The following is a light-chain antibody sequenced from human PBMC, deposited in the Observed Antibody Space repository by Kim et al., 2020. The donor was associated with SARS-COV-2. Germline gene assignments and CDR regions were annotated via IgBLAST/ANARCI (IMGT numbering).Light chain of an antibody. CDR3: QQYGSSPRT. CDR1: QSVSSNY. J-gene: IGKJ1*01. V-gene: IGKV3-20*01. Sequence: SPGERATHSCRASQSVSSNYLAWYQQKPGQAPRLLIYGASSRATGIPDRFSGSGSGTDFTLTISRLEPEDFAVYYCQQYGSSPRTFGQGTKVDIK. CDR2: GAS.